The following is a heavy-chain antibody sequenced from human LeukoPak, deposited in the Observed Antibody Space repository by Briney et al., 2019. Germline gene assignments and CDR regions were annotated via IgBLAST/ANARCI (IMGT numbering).Heavy chain of an antibody. V-gene: IGHV3-74*01. Sequence: GGSLRLSCAASGFTFSNYWMHWVRQAPGKGLLWVSRIDSDGSGTSYADSVKGRFTISRDNAKNTLYLQMNSLRAEDTAVYYCARGRAGNYYNHNDYWGQGTLVTVSS. CDR3: ARGRAGNYYNHNDY. CDR2: IDSDGSGT. D-gene: IGHD3-10*01. CDR1: GFTFSNYW. J-gene: IGHJ4*01.